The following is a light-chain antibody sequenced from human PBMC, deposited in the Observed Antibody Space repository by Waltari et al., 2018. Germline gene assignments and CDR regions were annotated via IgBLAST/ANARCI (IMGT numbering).Light chain of an antibody. Sequence: EIVMTQSPATLSVSPGERATLSCRASQSVSSNLAWYQQKPGQAPRLLIYGASTRDTGIPARFSGSGSGTEFTHTISSMQSEDFAVYYCQQYNNWPYTFGQGTKLEIK. CDR3: QQYNNWPYT. V-gene: IGKV3-15*01. CDR1: QSVSSN. CDR2: GAS. J-gene: IGKJ2*01.